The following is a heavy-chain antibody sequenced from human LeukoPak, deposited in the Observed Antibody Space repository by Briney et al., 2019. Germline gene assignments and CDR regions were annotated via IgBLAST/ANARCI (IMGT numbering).Heavy chain of an antibody. D-gene: IGHD3-9*01. CDR3: AKGDQRYFDWLLGLDY. CDR1: GFTFSSYG. Sequence: GGTLRLSCAASGFTFSSYGMSWGRQAPGKGLEWVSAISGSGGSTYYADSVKGRFTISRDNSKNTLYLQMNSLRAEDTAVYHCAKGDQRYFDWLLGLDYWGQGTLVTVSS. CDR2: ISGSGGST. V-gene: IGHV3-23*01. J-gene: IGHJ4*02.